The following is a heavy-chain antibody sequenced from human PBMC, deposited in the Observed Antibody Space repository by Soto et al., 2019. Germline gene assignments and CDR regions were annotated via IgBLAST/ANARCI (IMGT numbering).Heavy chain of an antibody. D-gene: IGHD6-19*01. J-gene: IGHJ6*02. CDR1: GGSISSGGYY. Sequence: SETLSLTCTVSGGSISSGGYYWSWIRQHPGKGLEWIGYIYYSGSTYYNPSLKSRVTISVDTSKNQFSLKLSSVTAADTAVYYCARDRSPGYSSGWYDGIDVWGQGTTVTFSS. V-gene: IGHV4-31*03. CDR2: IYYSGST. CDR3: ARDRSPGYSSGWYDGIDV.